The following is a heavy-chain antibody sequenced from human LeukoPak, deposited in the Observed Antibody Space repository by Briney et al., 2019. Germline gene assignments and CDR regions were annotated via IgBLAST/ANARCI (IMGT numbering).Heavy chain of an antibody. CDR3: ARALSWTTESYYYMDV. CDR2: MNPNSGNT. V-gene: IGHV1-8*01. J-gene: IGHJ6*03. CDR1: GYTFNSYD. D-gene: IGHD3/OR15-3a*01. Sequence: GASVKVSCKAPGYTFNSYDINWVRQATGQGLEWMGWMNPNSGNTGYAQKFQGRVTMTKNNSITTVYMELSSLRSEDTAVYYCARALSWTTESYYYMDVWGKGTTVTVSS.